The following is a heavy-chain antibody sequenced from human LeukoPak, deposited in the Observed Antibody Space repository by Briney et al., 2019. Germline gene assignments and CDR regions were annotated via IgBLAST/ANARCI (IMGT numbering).Heavy chain of an antibody. J-gene: IGHJ6*03. CDR3: ARGARITMVRGVINYYYYYMDV. Sequence: GASVKVSCKAPGYTFTSYDINWVRQATGQGLEWMGWMNPNSGNTGYAQKFQGRVTITRNTSISTAYMELSSLRSEDTAVYYCARGARITMVRGVINYYYYYMDVWGKGTTVTVSS. D-gene: IGHD3-10*01. CDR1: GYTFTSYD. V-gene: IGHV1-8*03. CDR2: MNPNSGNT.